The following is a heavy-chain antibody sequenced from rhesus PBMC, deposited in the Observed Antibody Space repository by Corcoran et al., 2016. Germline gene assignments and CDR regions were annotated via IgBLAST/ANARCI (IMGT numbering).Heavy chain of an antibody. V-gene: IGHV4-173*01. CDR1: GGSISSNY. CDR2: ISGSGGST. D-gene: IGHD6-31*01. J-gene: IGHJ4*01. Sequence: QLQLQESGPGLVKPSETLSLTCAVSGGSISSNYWNWIRQPPGKGLEWIGRISGSGGSTDYNPSLKTRVTMSTDTSKNKFSLKLSSVTAADTAVYYGARGSSGWYYYFDYWGQGVLVTVSS. CDR3: ARGSSGWYYYFDY.